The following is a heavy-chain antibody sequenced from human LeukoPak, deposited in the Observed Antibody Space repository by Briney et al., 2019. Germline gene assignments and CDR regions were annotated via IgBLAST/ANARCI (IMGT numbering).Heavy chain of an antibody. CDR3: ARGDWNYRAFDY. Sequence: TGGSLRLSCAASGFTFSSYAMHWVRQAPGKGLEWVAVISYDGSNKYYADSVKGRFTISRDNSKNTLYLQMNSLRAEDTAVYYCARGDWNYRAFDYWGQGTLVTVSS. D-gene: IGHD1-7*01. CDR1: GFTFSSYA. J-gene: IGHJ4*02. CDR2: ISYDGSNK. V-gene: IGHV3-30-3*01.